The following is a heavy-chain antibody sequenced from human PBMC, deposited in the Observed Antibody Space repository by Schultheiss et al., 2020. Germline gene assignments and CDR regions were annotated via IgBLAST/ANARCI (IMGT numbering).Heavy chain of an antibody. V-gene: IGHV4-39*07. D-gene: IGHD5-12*01. CDR3: ARMWRARGYTFGFDY. CDR1: GGSISSSSYY. CDR2: INHSGST. J-gene: IGHJ4*02. Sequence: SETLSLTCTVSGGSISSSSYYWGWIRQPPGKGLEWIGEINHSGSTNYNPSLKSRVTISVDTSKNQFSLKLSSVTAADTAVYYCARMWRARGYTFGFDYWGQGTLVTVSS.